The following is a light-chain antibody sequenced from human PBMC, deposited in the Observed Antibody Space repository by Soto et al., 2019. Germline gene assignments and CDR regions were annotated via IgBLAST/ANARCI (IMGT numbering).Light chain of an antibody. CDR1: SSDVGGFNY. CDR3: SSYTTSSTYV. Sequence: QSALTQPASVSGSPGQSIAISCTGTSSDVGGFNYVSWYQQHPGKAPKFMIYDVSSRPSGVSDRFSGSKSGNTASLTISGLQAEDEADYYCSSYTTSSTYVFGTGTKVT. J-gene: IGLJ1*01. CDR2: DVS. V-gene: IGLV2-14*03.